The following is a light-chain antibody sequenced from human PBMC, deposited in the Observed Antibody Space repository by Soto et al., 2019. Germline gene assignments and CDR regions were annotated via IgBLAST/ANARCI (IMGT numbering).Light chain of an antibody. CDR1: QNIGDW. V-gene: IGKV1-5*01. Sequence: IQMTQSPSTLPSFVGDRVTITCRASQNIGDWLAWYRQKPGTAPKLLGYHASTLVSGVPSRFSGSGSGTEIIPITSSLQPDDFATSYYQQYNNNLWTFGQGTKVDIK. J-gene: IGKJ1*01. CDR2: HAS. CDR3: QQYNNNLWT.